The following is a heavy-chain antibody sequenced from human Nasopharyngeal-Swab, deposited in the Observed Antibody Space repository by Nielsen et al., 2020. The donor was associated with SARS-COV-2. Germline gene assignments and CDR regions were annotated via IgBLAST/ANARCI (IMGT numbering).Heavy chain of an antibody. J-gene: IGHJ4*02. CDR3: TTDGGYSGNAWPPPFDY. V-gene: IGHV3-15*01. Sequence: VRQAPGKGLEWVGRIKSKTDGGTTDYAAPVKGRFTISRDDSKNTLYLQMNSLKTEDTAVYYCTTDGGYSGNAWPPPFDYWGQGTLVTVSS. D-gene: IGHD5-12*01. CDR2: IKSKTDGGTT.